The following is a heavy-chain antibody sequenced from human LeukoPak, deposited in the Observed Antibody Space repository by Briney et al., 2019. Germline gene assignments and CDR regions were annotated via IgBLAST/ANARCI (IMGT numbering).Heavy chain of an antibody. D-gene: IGHD3-10*01. CDR3: AKAGKMVRGVIGWFDP. V-gene: IGHV3-23*01. Sequence: GGSLRLSCAASGFTFSSYAMSWVHQAPGKGLEWVSAISGSGGSTYYADSVMGRFTISRDNSKNTLYLQMNSLRAEDTAVYYCAKAGKMVRGVIGWFDPWGQGTLVTVSS. CDR2: ISGSGGST. CDR1: GFTFSSYA. J-gene: IGHJ5*02.